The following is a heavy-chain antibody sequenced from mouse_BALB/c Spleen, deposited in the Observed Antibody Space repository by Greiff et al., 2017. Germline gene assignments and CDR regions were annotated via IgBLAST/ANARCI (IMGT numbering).Heavy chain of an antibody. CDR1: GFTFSSFG. CDR2: ISSGSSTI. J-gene: IGHJ4*01. CDR3: ARRGVGLDSSGYLYAMDY. V-gene: IGHV5-17*02. Sequence: EVKLMESGGGLVQPGGSRKLSCAASGFTFSSFGMHWVRQAPEKGLEWVAYISSGSSTIYYADTVKGRFTISRDNPKNTLFLQMTSLRSEDTAMYYCARRGVGLDSSGYLYAMDYWGQGTSVTVSS. D-gene: IGHD3-2*01.